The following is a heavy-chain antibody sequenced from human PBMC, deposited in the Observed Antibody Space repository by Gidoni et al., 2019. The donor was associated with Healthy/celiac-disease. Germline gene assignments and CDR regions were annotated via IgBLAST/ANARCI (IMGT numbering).Heavy chain of an antibody. CDR2: INPNSGGT. CDR1: GYTFTGYY. D-gene: IGHD3-3*01. V-gene: IGHV1-2*02. J-gene: IGHJ6*02. Sequence: QVQLVQSGAEVKKPGASVKVSCKASGYTFTGYYMHWVRQAPGQGLEWMGWINPNSGGTNYAQKFQGRVTMTRDTSISTAYMELSRLRSDDTAVYYCARPPGPPYYDFWSGPWGGMDVWGQGTTVTVSS. CDR3: ARPPGPPYYDFWSGPWGGMDV.